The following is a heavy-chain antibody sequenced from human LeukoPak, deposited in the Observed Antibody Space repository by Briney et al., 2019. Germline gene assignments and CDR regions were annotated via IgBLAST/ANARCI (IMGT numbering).Heavy chain of an antibody. Sequence: GGSLRLSCAASGFTFSSYAMSWVRQAPGKGLEWVSAISGSGGSTYHADSVKGRFTISRDNSKNTLYLQMNSLRAEDTAVYYCAKVSSDYGDLYYFDYWGQGTLVTVSS. J-gene: IGHJ4*02. CDR3: AKVSSDYGDLYYFDY. V-gene: IGHV3-23*01. D-gene: IGHD4-17*01. CDR1: GFTFSSYA. CDR2: ISGSGGST.